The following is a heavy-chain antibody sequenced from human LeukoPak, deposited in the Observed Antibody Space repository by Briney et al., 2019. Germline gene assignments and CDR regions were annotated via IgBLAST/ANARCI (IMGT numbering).Heavy chain of an antibody. CDR3: ARSRSGEWDFDY. D-gene: IGHD3-10*01. CDR1: GASISSYY. V-gene: IGHV4-59*01. CDR2: IYYSGST. Sequence: SETLSLTCTVSGASISSYYWSWIRQPPGRGLEWIGYIYYSGSTNYNHSLKSRVTISVDTSKNQFSLKLSSVTAADTAVYYCARSRSGEWDFDYWGQGTLVTVSS. J-gene: IGHJ4*02.